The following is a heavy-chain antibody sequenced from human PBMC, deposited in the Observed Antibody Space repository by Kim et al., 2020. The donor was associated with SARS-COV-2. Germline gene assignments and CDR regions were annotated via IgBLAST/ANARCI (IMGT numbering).Heavy chain of an antibody. Sequence: SVTGPFTIPRDNARNSLYLQMNSLRAEDTAVYYCARGIGYSSSWYLYFDYWGQGTLVTVSS. J-gene: IGHJ4*02. V-gene: IGHV3-11*05. CDR3: ARGIGYSSSWYLYFDY. D-gene: IGHD6-13*01.